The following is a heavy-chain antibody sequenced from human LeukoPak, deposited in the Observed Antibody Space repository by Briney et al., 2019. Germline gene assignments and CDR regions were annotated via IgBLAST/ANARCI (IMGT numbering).Heavy chain of an antibody. CDR1: GYTLTELS. J-gene: IGHJ4*02. V-gene: IGHV1-24*01. CDR3: ATVPYSSGWYFDY. D-gene: IGHD6-19*01. CDR2: FDLEDGET. Sequence: ASVKVSCKVSGYTLTELSMHWVRQAPGKGLEWMGGFDLEDGETIYAQKFQGRVTMTEDTSTDTAYMELSSLRSEDTAVYYCATVPYSSGWYFDYWGQGTLVTVSS.